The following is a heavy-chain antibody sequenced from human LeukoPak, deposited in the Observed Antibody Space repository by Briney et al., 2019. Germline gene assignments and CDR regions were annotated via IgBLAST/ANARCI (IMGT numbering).Heavy chain of an antibody. Sequence: PSETLSLTCAVSGGSISSSNWWSWVRQPPGKGLEWIGEIYHSGSTNYNPSLKSRVTISVDKSKNQFSLKLSSVTAADTAVYYCASVTLTTVVTHPTEPDAFDIWGQGTMVTVSS. J-gene: IGHJ3*02. CDR3: ASVTLTTVVTHPTEPDAFDI. CDR1: GGSISSSNW. V-gene: IGHV4-4*02. CDR2: IYHSGST. D-gene: IGHD4-23*01.